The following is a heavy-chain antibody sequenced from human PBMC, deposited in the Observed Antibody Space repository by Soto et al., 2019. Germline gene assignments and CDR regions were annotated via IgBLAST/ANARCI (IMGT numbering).Heavy chain of an antibody. CDR1: GYSLRDLS. D-gene: IGHD2-2*01. V-gene: IGHV1-24*01. CDR2: LDAEDGET. CDR3: ATLPRTIERTPAAIWSFDS. J-gene: IGHJ4*02. Sequence: ASVKVSCKVSGYSLRDLSIHWVRQAPGNGLEWMGGLDAEDGETIYAQKLQGRGTMTEDTSTDTAYMELSSLTSEDTAMYYCATLPRTIERTPAAIWSFDSWGQGTLVTVSS.